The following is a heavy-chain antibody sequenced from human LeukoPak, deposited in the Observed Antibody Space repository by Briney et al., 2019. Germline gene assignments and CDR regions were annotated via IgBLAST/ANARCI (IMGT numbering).Heavy chain of an antibody. D-gene: IGHD3-22*01. CDR2: LNPNSGGT. J-gene: IGHJ4*02. CDR1: GYTFTGYY. V-gene: IGHV1-2*02. CDR3: ARVAYDSSGSY. Sequence: ASVKVSCKAYGYTFTGYYIHWVRQATGQGLEWMGWLNPNSGGTTYAQKFQGSVTMTRDTSSSTAYMELSRLRSDDTAVYYCARVAYDSSGSYWGQGTLVTVSS.